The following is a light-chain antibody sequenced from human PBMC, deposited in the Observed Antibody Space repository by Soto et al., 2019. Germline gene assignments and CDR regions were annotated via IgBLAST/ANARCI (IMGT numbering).Light chain of an antibody. CDR3: ATWDSKLTAVV. V-gene: IGLV1-51*01. CDR2: DNS. J-gene: IGLJ2*01. Sequence: QSVLTQPPSMSAAPGQKVTISCSGSSSNIGNNFVSWYQRLPGTAPKLLIFDNSQRPSGIPDRFFGSKSGTSATLGITGPQTGDEAVYYCATWDSKLTAVVFGGGTKLTVL. CDR1: SSNIGNNF.